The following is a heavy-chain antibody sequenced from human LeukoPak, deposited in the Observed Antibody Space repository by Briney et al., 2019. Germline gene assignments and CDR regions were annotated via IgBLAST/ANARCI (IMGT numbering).Heavy chain of an antibody. D-gene: IGHD6-13*01. CDR1: GFTFGSYA. CDR2: IRGSGGST. Sequence: PGRYLSLSCAASGFTFGSYAMSWLRQAPGQGLEWSTAIRGSGGSTYYADSVKGRFTISRDNSKNTLYLQMNSLRAEDTAVYYCAKEQQQLVLWAFDIWGQGTMVTVSS. J-gene: IGHJ3*02. CDR3: AKEQQQLVLWAFDI. V-gene: IGHV3-23*01.